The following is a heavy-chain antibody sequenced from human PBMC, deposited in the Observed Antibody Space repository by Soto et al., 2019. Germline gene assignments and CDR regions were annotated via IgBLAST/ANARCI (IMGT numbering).Heavy chain of an antibody. Sequence: QVQLVQSGAEVKKPGSSVKVSCKASGGIFSTYAISWLRQAPGQGLEWMGGIIPIFGTPNYAQRFQGRVTMTAEESTRTAYRELSRLRSEDSAVYYCARDRDDYGSGNYYTRFDFWGQGTLVTVSS. V-gene: IGHV1-69*01. CDR1: GGIFSTYA. J-gene: IGHJ4*02. CDR2: IIPIFGTP. D-gene: IGHD3-10*01. CDR3: ARDRDDYGSGNYYTRFDF.